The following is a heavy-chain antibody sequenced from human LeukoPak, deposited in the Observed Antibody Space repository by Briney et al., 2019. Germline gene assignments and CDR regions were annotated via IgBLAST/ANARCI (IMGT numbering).Heavy chain of an antibody. D-gene: IGHD1-26*01. V-gene: IGHV3-23*01. CDR2: ISGSGGST. J-gene: IGHJ3*02. CDR1: GFTFSSYA. Sequence: GGSLRLSCAASGFTFSSYAMSWVRQTPGKGLEWVSAISGSGGSTYYADSVKGRFTISRGNSKNTLYLQMNSLRAEDTAVYYCAKPVGAVNAFDIWGQGTMVTVSS. CDR3: AKPVGAVNAFDI.